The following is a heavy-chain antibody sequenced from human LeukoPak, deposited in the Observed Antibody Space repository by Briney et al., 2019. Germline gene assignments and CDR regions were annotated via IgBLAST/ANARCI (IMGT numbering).Heavy chain of an antibody. V-gene: IGHV3-7*03. J-gene: IGHJ4*02. CDR1: GFTFSSYW. Sequence: GGTLRLSCAASGFTFSSYWMSWIRQAPGKGLGWVANIKQDGSEKYYVDSVKGRFTISRDNAKNSLYLQMNSLRAEDTAVYYCARVDLLTVTYDYWGQGTLVTVSS. CDR2: IKQDGSEK. D-gene: IGHD4-17*01. CDR3: ARVDLLTVTYDY.